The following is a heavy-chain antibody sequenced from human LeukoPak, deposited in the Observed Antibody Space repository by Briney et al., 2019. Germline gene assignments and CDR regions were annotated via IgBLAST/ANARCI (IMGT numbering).Heavy chain of an antibody. CDR2: IYYSGST. CDR3: ARDSVVVVPAAPTENWFDP. V-gene: IGHV4-39*07. Sequence: SETLSLTCTVSGGSNSSSSYYWGWIRQPPGKGLEWIGSIYYSGSTYYNPSLKSRVTISVDTSKNQFSLKLSSVTAADTAVYYCARDSVVVVPAAPTENWFDPWGQGTLVTVSS. D-gene: IGHD2-2*01. CDR1: GGSNSSSSYY. J-gene: IGHJ5*02.